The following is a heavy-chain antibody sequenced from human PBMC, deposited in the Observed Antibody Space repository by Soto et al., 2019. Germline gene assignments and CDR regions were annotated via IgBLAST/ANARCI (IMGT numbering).Heavy chain of an antibody. D-gene: IGHD6-13*01. Sequence: SQTLSLTCAISGDSVSSNSAAWNWIRQSPSRGLEWLGRTYYRSKWYNDYAVSVKSRMTINPDTSKNQFSLQLNSVTPEDTAVYYCARDGIAAAGTDLYYYYGMDVWGQGTTVTVSS. CDR2: TYYRSKWYN. J-gene: IGHJ6*02. V-gene: IGHV6-1*01. CDR3: ARDGIAAAGTDLYYYYGMDV. CDR1: GDSVSSNSAA.